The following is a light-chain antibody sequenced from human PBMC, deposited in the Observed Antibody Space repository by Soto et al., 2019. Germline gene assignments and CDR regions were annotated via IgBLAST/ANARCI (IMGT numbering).Light chain of an antibody. Sequence: QSALTQPASVSGYPGQSITISCTGTSSDVGGYNYVSWYQHHPGKAPKLMIYDVSNRPSGVSDRFSGSKSGNTASLTISGLQAEDEADYYCSSYTSSSTSVVFGGGTKLTV. V-gene: IGLV2-14*03. CDR3: SSYTSSSTSVV. CDR2: DVS. J-gene: IGLJ2*01. CDR1: SSDVGGYNY.